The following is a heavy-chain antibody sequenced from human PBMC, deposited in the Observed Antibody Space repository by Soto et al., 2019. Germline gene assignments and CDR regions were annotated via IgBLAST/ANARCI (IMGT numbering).Heavy chain of an antibody. CDR3: ARGTFPAGSNFDY. CDR2: IIPIFGTA. V-gene: IGHV1-69*13. D-gene: IGHD6-13*01. Sequence: SVKVSCKASGVTCSSYAISWVRQAPGQGLEWMGGIIPIFGTANYAQKFQGRVTITADESTSTAYMELSSLRSEDTAVYYCARGTFPAGSNFDYWGQGTLVTVSS. CDR1: GVTCSSYA. J-gene: IGHJ4*02.